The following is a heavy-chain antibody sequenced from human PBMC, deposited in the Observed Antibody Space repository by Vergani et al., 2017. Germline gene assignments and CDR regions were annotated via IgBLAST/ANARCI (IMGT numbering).Heavy chain of an antibody. CDR2: IKQDGSEK. CDR3: ARGCVVDYGGNPLGWYFDL. D-gene: IGHD4-23*01. V-gene: IGHV3-7*01. Sequence: VQLVESGGGLVKPGGSLRLSCAASGFTFSSYWMSWVRQAPGKGLEWVANIKQDGSEKYYVDSVKGRFTISRDNAKNSLYLQMNSLRAEDTAVYYCARGCVVDYGGNPLGWYFDLWGRGTLVTVSS. J-gene: IGHJ2*01. CDR1: GFTFSSYW.